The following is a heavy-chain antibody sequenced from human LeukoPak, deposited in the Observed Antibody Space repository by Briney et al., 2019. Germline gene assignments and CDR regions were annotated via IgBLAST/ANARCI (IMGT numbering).Heavy chain of an antibody. J-gene: IGHJ4*02. CDR3: AREVPAASFDY. CDR1: GYTFTGYY. CDR2: INPNSGGT. D-gene: IGHD2-2*01. V-gene: IGHV1-2*02. Sequence: GASVKVSCKACGYTFTGYYMHWVRQAPGQGLEWMGWINPNSGGTHYAQKFQGRVTMTRDTSISTAYMELSRLRSDDTAVYYCAREVPAASFDYWGQGTLVTVSS.